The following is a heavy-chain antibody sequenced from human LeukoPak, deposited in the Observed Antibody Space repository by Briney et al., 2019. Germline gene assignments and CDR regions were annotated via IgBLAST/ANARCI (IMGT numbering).Heavy chain of an antibody. V-gene: IGHV5-51*01. J-gene: IGHJ3*02. CDR2: IYPGDSDT. D-gene: IGHD2-2*01. CDR3: ARRRVPAALRGAFDI. CDR1: GYSFTTYW. Sequence: GESLKISCKGSGYSFTTYWIGWVRQMPGKGLEWMGIIYPGDSDTRYSPSFQGQVTISADKSISTAYLQWSSLKASDTAMYYCARRRVPAALRGAFDIWGQGTMVTVSS.